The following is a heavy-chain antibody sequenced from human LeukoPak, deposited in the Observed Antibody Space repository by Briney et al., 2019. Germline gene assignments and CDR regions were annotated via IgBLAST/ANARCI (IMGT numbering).Heavy chain of an antibody. D-gene: IGHD5-18*01. CDR3: ARGLWYSCGYVDY. CDR1: GGSFSGYY. V-gene: IGHV4-34*01. J-gene: IGHJ4*02. Sequence: SETLSLTCAVYGGSFSGYYWSWIRQPPGKGLEWIGEINHSGSTNYNPSLKSRVTISVDTSKNQFSLKLSSVTAADTAVYYCARGLWYSCGYVDYWGQGTLVTVSS. CDR2: INHSGST.